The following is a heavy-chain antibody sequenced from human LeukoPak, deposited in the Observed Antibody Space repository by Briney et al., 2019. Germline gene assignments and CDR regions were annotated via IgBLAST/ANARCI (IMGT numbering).Heavy chain of an antibody. D-gene: IGHD6-13*01. CDR1: GFTFRTYW. CDR2: IPYDGSNK. CDR3: VRGAYSSSWLNFDY. V-gene: IGHV3-30*03. Sequence: GGSLRLSCAASGFTFRTYWMSWVRQAPGKGLEWVALIPYDGSNKYYADSVKGRFTVSRDNSKNTLYLQMNSLRAEDTAVYYCVRGAYSSSWLNFDYWGQGTLVTVSS. J-gene: IGHJ4*02.